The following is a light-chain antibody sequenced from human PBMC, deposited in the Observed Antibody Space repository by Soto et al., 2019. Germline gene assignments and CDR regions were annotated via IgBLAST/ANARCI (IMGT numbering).Light chain of an antibody. V-gene: IGLV2-14*01. CDR1: GSDVGGYNY. Sequence: QSALTQPASVAGSPGQSITISCTGTGSDVGGYNYVSWYQQHPGKAHKVMIYDVSNRPSGVSNRFSGSKSGNTASLTISGLQDEDEADSYCSSYTRGSTPLVFGEGTKVPVL. CDR2: DVS. CDR3: SSYTRGSTPLV. J-gene: IGLJ2*01.